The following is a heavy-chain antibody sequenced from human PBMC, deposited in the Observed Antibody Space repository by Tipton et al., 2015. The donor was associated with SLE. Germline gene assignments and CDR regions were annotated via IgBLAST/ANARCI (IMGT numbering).Heavy chain of an antibody. CDR1: GGSISSGGYY. CDR2: IYYSGST. CDR3: ARREGSSWYRIDY. V-gene: IGHV4-31*03. Sequence: TLSLTCTVSGGSISSGGYYWSWIRQHPGKGLEWIGYIYYSGSTYYNPSLKSRVTISVDTSKNQFSLKLSSVTAADTAVYYCARREGSSWYRIDYWGQGTLVTVSS. D-gene: IGHD6-13*01. J-gene: IGHJ4*02.